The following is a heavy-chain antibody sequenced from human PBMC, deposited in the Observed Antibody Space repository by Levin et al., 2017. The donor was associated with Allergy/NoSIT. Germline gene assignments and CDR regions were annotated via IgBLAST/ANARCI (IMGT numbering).Heavy chain of an antibody. D-gene: IGHD3-22*01. CDR1: GFTFSSYA. V-gene: IGHV3-30-3*01. CDR2: ITYNGSNG. J-gene: IGHJ6*02. CDR3: ARPSFDSSGYHYYYGLDV. Sequence: LAGGSLRLSCAASGFTFSSYAIHWVRQAPGKGLEWVAVITYNGSNGYYAESVKGRFTISRDNSKNTLYLQMNSLRTEDTAVYYCARPSFDSSGYHYYYGLDVWGQGTTVTVSS.